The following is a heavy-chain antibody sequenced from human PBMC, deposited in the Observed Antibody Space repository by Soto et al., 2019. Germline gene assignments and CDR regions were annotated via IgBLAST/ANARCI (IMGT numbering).Heavy chain of an antibody. V-gene: IGHV4-59*01. Sequence: QVQLQESGPRLVTPSETLSLTCSVSGDSITSYYWSWIRQPPEKGLEWIGYIYYSGIPNYNPSFKSRVTISVDTPKNPFSLKLASVTAADTAVYYCARGVATIGSWGQGTLVTVSS. CDR2: IYYSGIP. J-gene: IGHJ4*02. D-gene: IGHD5-12*01. CDR3: ARGVATIGS. CDR1: GDSITSYY.